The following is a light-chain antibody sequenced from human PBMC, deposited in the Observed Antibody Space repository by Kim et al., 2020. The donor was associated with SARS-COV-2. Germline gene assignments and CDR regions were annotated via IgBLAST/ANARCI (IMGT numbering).Light chain of an antibody. CDR3: QQYGSSGWT. V-gene: IGKV3-20*01. J-gene: IGKJ1*01. CDR1: QSVSSSY. CDR2: GAS. Sequence: EIVLTQSPGTLSLSPGERATLSCRASQSVSSSYLAWYQQKPGQAPRLLIYGASSRATGIPDRFSGSGSGTDFTLTISRLEPEDFAVYYGQQYGSSGWTFGQGTKVDIK.